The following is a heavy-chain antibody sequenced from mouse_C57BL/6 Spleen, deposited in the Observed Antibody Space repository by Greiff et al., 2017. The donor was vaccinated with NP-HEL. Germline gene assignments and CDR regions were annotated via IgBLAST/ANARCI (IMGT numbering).Heavy chain of an antibody. CDR3: ARSSGGDYFDY. D-gene: IGHD6-1*01. J-gene: IGHJ2*01. CDR1: GYSFTDYN. CDR2: INPNYGTT. V-gene: IGHV1-39*01. Sequence: VQLKQSGPELVKPGASVKISCKASGYSFTDYNMNWVKQSNGKSLEWIGVINPNYGTTSYNQKFKGMATLTVDQSSSTAYMQLNSLTSESSAVYNCARSSGGDYFDYWGQGTTLTVSS.